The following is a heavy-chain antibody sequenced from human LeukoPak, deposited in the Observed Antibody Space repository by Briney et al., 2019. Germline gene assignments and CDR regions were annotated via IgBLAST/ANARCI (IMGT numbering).Heavy chain of an antibody. CDR3: ARDSYGDPGNYFDY. D-gene: IGHD4-17*01. CDR1: GYTFNGYY. V-gene: IGHV1-2*02. CDR2: INPNSGGT. Sequence: ASVKVSCKASGYTFNGYYMHWVRQAPGQGLEWMGWINPNSGGTNYAQKFQGRVTMTRDTSISTAYMELSRLRSDDTAVYYCARDSYGDPGNYFDYWGQGTLATVSS. J-gene: IGHJ4*02.